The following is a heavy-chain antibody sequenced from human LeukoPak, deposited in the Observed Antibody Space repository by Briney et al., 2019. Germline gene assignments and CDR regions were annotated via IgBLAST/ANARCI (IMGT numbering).Heavy chain of an antibody. CDR1: GFNFSTYN. Sequence: GGSLRLSCAPSGFNFSTYNMNWVRQAPGKGLEWVSYISGSSSTIYYADSVKGRFTISRDNAKNSLYLQMNSLRAEDTAVYYCANQGVGGSGTWGQGTLVTVSS. J-gene: IGHJ5*02. V-gene: IGHV3-48*01. CDR3: ANQGVGGSGT. D-gene: IGHD3-10*01. CDR2: ISGSSSTI.